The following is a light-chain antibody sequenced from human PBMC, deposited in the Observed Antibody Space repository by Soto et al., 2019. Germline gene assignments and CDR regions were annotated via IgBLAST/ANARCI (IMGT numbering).Light chain of an antibody. Sequence: TVMAQCPATLSVSPGERATXSCWASQTLNISMAGYQQRPGQAPSLLIHGASSRDTGIPDRFSGTGSGTDLTLTISRLEPEDSAFYYCQQSGRPFGQGTKVDIK. CDR2: GAS. V-gene: IGKV3-20*01. J-gene: IGKJ1*01. CDR1: QTLNIS. CDR3: QQSGRP.